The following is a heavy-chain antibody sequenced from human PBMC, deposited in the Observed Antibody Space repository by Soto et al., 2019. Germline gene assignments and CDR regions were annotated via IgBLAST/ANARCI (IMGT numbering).Heavy chain of an antibody. CDR2: INVGKGNT. V-gene: IGHV1-3*01. D-gene: IGHD3-3*02. Sequence: EASVKVSFKASGYSFTPYSMQWVRQAPGQRLEWMGWINVGKGNTQCSQKFQGRLTVTRDTPASTVYMELSSLRSEDTAVYYCVRDGVTFYHNPYNWFDLWGEGTLVTVSS. CDR1: GYSFTPYS. CDR3: VRDGVTFYHNPYNWFDL. J-gene: IGHJ5*02.